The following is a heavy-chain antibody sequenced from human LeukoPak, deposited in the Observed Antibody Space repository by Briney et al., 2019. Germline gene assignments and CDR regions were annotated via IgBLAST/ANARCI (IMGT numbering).Heavy chain of an antibody. CDR2: ISYEGSIK. J-gene: IGHJ4*02. V-gene: IGHV3-30*18. Sequence: PGGSLRLSCAASGFTFSSYSMNWVRQAPGKGLEWVAIISYEGSIKYYADSVKGRFTISRDNSNNTLYLQMNSLRAEDTAIYYCAKSGARYCTGGSCYFDYWGQGTLVTVSS. CDR3: AKSGARYCTGGSCYFDY. D-gene: IGHD2-15*01. CDR1: GFTFSSYS.